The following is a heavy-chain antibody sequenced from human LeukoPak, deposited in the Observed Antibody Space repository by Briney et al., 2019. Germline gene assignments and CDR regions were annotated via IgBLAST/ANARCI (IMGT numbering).Heavy chain of an antibody. Sequence: GGSLRLSCAASGFTFSSYGMPWVRQAPGKGMEGVSGIRGSGGSTYYEASVKGRFTISKDNSKNTLYLQMNSLRAEDTAVYYCAKNSGDACYSHLYYWGQGTLVTVSS. D-gene: IGHD2-15*01. CDR2: IRGSGGST. CDR1: GFTFSSYG. V-gene: IGHV3-23*01. CDR3: AKNSGDACYSHLYY. J-gene: IGHJ4*02.